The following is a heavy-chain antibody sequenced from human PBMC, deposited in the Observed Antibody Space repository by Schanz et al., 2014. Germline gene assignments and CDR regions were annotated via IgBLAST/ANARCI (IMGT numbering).Heavy chain of an antibody. CDR2: ISAYNGHT. V-gene: IGHV1-18*01. CDR3: ARSGSSNWYFFDY. Sequence: QGQLVQSGPEVKEPGASVKVSCEASRYTFNTYGLNWVRQAPGQGLEWMGWISAYNGHTDYAQKLQGRVTLTTDTSTSTAYMELRNLRSDDTAVYYCARSGSSNWYFFDYWGQGTLVTVSS. CDR1: RYTFNTYG. D-gene: IGHD6-13*01. J-gene: IGHJ4*02.